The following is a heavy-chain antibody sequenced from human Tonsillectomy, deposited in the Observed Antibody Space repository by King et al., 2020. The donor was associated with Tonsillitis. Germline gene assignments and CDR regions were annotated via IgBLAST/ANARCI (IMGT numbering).Heavy chain of an antibody. CDR2: IYHSGST. D-gene: IGHD3-10*01. V-gene: IGHV4-30-2*01. CDR1: GGSISSGGYS. CDR3: ARDPGSGSYLQWYFAL. J-gene: IGHJ2*01. Sequence: LQLQESGSGLVKPSQTLSLTCAVSGGSISSGGYSWNWIRQPPGKGLEWIGYIYHSGSTNYNPSLKSRVTITVDRSKNQFSLKLISVTAADTAVYYCARDPGSGSYLQWYFALWGRGTLVTVSS.